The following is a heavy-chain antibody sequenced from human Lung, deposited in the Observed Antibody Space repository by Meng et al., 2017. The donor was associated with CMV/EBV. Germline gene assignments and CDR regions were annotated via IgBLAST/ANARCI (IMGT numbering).Heavy chain of an antibody. CDR1: GYTFTAYY. J-gene: IGHJ4*02. CDR3: ANGVRRSSRSWVDY. CDR2: INPNNGGT. D-gene: IGHD6-13*01. Sequence: ASVKVSXKASGYTFTAYYLHWVRQAPGQGLEWMGWINPNNGGTNYAQKFQGRVTMTRDTSISTAYMELSRLRSDDTAVYYCANGVRRSSRSWVDYWGQGTLVTVSS. V-gene: IGHV1-2*02.